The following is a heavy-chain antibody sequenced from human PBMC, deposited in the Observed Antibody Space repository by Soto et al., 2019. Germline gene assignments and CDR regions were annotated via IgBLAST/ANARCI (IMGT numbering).Heavy chain of an antibody. V-gene: IGHV4-59*01. J-gene: IGHJ4*02. D-gene: IGHD5-12*01. Sequence: SETLYLTSTCSGASISSSYCIWIRQSPERGLYRIAYVYHTGATNYNPSLKSRVTISLDTSKGQFSLNLTSLTTADTAVYFCARGGNRYSNVASGVGGFDYWGQGSLVTVSS. CDR2: VYHTGAT. CDR1: GASISSSY. CDR3: ARGGNRYSNVASGVGGFDY.